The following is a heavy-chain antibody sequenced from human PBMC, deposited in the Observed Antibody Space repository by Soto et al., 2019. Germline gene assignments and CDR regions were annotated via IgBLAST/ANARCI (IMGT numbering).Heavy chain of an antibody. V-gene: IGHV3-23*01. D-gene: IGHD3-9*01. CDR2: ISGGGGGT. CDR1: GFTFNSYA. CDR3: AKGSHYDILTAYQAFDY. Sequence: GGSLRLSCAASGFTFNSYAMNWVRQAPGKGLEWVSSISGGGGGTYYADSVKGRLTISRDNSKNTLYLQMNSLRAEDTALYYCAKGSHYDILTAYQAFDYWGPGTLVTVSS. J-gene: IGHJ4*02.